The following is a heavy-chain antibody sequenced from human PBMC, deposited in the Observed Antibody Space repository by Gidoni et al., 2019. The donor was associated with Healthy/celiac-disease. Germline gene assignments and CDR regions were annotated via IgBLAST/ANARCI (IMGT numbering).Heavy chain of an antibody. CDR3: ARDLWFGESWYFDL. Sequence: EVQLVESGGGLVKPGGSLRLSCAASGFTFSSYSMNWVRQAPGKGLEWVSSISSSSSYIYYADSVKGRFTISRDNAKNSRYLQMNSLRAEDTAVYYCARDLWFGESWYFDLWGRGTLVTVSS. CDR1: GFTFSSYS. CDR2: ISSSSSYI. J-gene: IGHJ2*01. D-gene: IGHD3-10*01. V-gene: IGHV3-21*01.